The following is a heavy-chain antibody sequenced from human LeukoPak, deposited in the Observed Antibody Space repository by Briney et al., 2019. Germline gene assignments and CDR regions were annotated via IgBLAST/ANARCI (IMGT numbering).Heavy chain of an antibody. D-gene: IGHD3-10*01. J-gene: IGHJ5*02. V-gene: IGHV4-31*03. CDR3: ARQNYYGSGSYLNWFDP. CDR1: GGSISSDAYY. CDR2: IYYSGST. Sequence: SETLSLTCTVSGGSISSDAYYWGWIRQHPGKGLEWIGYIYYSGSTYYNPSLKTRLTISVDTSKNQFSLKLSSVTAADTAVYYCARQNYYGSGSYLNWFDPWGQGTLVTVSS.